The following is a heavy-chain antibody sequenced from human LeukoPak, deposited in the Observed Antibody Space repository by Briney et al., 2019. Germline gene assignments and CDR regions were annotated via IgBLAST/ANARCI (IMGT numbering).Heavy chain of an antibody. Sequence: SVQVPRKGSGYTFTGYYMHWVGPAPGQGLEWLGWINLNSGRTNYAQKFQGRVTMTRETSISTAYMELSRLRSDDTAVYYCARSYGGPIDYGGEGTLVTLYS. D-gene: IGHD4-23*01. CDR3: ARSYGGPIDY. CDR2: INLNSGRT. CDR1: GYTFTGYY. V-gene: IGHV1-2*02. J-gene: IGHJ4*02.